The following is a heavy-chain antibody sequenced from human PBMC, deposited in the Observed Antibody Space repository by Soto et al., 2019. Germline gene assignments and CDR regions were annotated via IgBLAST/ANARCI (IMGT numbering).Heavy chain of an antibody. V-gene: IGHV4-31*01. J-gene: IGHJ4*02. CDR2: IYYSGST. CDR3: ARESP. CDR1: GGSISSGGYY. Sequence: QVQLQESGPGLVKPSQTLSLTCTVSGGSISSGGYYWSWIRQHPGKGLEWIGYIYYSGSTYYNPSXRXXATITLDPPQNPFPRKSRSGTAPDTAVYYCARESPWGQGPLVTVSS.